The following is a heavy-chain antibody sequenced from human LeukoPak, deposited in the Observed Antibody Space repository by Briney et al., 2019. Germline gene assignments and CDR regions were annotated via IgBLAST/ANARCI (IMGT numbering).Heavy chain of an antibody. J-gene: IGHJ6*02. D-gene: IGHD6-13*01. Sequence: PSETLSLTCTVSGGSISSYYWSWIRQPPGKGLEWIGYIYYSGSTNYNPSLKSRVTISVDASKNQFSLKLSSVTAADTAVYYCARDSRIAAAKSDYYYGMDVWGQGTTVTVSS. CDR2: IYYSGST. CDR1: GGSISSYY. V-gene: IGHV4-59*01. CDR3: ARDSRIAAAKSDYYYGMDV.